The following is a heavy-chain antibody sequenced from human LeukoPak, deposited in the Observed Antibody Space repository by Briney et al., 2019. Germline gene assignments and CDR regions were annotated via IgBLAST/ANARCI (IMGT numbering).Heavy chain of an antibody. CDR2: INPNSGGT. V-gene: IGHV1-2*02. CDR1: GYTFTGYY. Sequence: GASVKVSCKASGYTFTGYYMHWVRQAPGQGLEWMGWINPNSGGTNYAQKFQGRVTMTRNTSISTAYMELSRLRSDDTAVYYCARDRSSSWYSDYYYYTDVWGKGTTVTISS. D-gene: IGHD6-13*01. J-gene: IGHJ6*03. CDR3: ARDRSSSWYSDYYYYTDV.